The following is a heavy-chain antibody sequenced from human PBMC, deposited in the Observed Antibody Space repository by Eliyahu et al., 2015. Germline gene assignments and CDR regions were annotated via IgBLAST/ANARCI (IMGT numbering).Heavy chain of an antibody. CDR3: ARDLGRPYLVSGYGIDY. Sequence: VQLVESGGGLVKPGGSLRLSCAASGFTFSSYSMNWVRQAPGKGLEWVSSISSSSSYIYYADSVKGRFTISRDNAKNSLYLQMNSLRAEDTAVYYCARDLGRPYLVSGYGIDYWGQGTLVTVSS. J-gene: IGHJ4*02. CDR1: GFTFSSYS. D-gene: IGHD5-12*01. CDR2: ISSSSSYI. V-gene: IGHV3-21*01.